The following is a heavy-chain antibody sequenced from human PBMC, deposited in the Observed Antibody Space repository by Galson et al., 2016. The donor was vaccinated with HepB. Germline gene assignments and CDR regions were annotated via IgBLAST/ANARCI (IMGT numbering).Heavy chain of an antibody. V-gene: IGHV3-21*01. J-gene: IGHJ6*02. CDR1: GFTFSSYS. CDR3: ASQSLWSGPANYYYGMDV. CDR2: ISSSSSYI. Sequence: SLRLSCAASGFTFSSYSMNWVRQAPGKGLEWVSYISSSSSYIYYADSVKGRFTISRDDVKNSLYLQMNSLGAEDTAVYYCASQSLWSGPANYYYGMDVWGQGTTVTVSS. D-gene: IGHD3-3*01.